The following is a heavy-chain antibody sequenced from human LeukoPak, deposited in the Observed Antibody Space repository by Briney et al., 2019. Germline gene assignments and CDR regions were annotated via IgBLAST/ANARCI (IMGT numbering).Heavy chain of an antibody. CDR2: ITGDT. CDR1: GFTFGNYA. J-gene: IGHJ4*02. CDR3: AKDVNYYSSGSPMGY. V-gene: IGHV3-23*01. Sequence: GGSLRLSCAASGFTFGNYAMSWVRQAPGKGLEWVSGITGDTYYADSVKGRFTISRDNSKNTLYLQMNSLTADDTALYYCAKDVNYYSSGSPMGYWGQGTLVTVSS. D-gene: IGHD3-10*01.